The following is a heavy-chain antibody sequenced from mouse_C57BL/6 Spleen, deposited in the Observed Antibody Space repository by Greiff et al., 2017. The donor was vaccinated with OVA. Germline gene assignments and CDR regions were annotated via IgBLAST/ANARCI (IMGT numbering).Heavy chain of an antibody. J-gene: IGHJ1*03. CDR2: IDPSDSET. V-gene: IGHV1-52*01. CDR1: GYTFTSYW. Sequence: QVQLQQPGAELVRPGSSVKLSCKASGYTFTSYWMHWVKQRPIQGLEWIGNIDPSDSETHYNQKFKDKATLTVDKSSSTAYMQLSSLTSEDSAVYYCARGDYGSSYWYFDDWGTGTTVTVSS. D-gene: IGHD1-1*01. CDR3: ARGDYGSSYWYFDD.